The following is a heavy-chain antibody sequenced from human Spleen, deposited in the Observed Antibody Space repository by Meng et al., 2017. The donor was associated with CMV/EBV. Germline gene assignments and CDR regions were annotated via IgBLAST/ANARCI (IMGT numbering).Heavy chain of an antibody. CDR3: ARYSSSFLGDY. D-gene: IGHD6-6*01. Sequence: GSLRLSCTVSGGSISSYYWSWIRQPPGKGLEWIGYIYYSGSTNYNPSLKSRVTISVDTSKNQFSLKLSSVTAADTAVYYCARYSSSFLGDYWGQGTLVTVSS. CDR2: IYYSGST. J-gene: IGHJ4*02. CDR1: GGSISSYY. V-gene: IGHV4-59*01.